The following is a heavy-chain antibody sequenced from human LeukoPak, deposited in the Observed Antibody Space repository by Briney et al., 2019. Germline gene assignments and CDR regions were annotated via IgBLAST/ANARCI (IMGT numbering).Heavy chain of an antibody. CDR1: GYTFTSYA. CDR2: INTNTGNP. J-gene: IGHJ4*02. V-gene: IGHV7-4-1*02. D-gene: IGHD6-13*01. Sequence: GASVKVSCKASGYTFTSYAMNWVRQAPGQWLEWMGWINTNTGNPTYAQGFTGRFVFSLDTSVSAAYLQISSLKAEDTAVYYCARDLQRSSSNGGVLFDYWGQGTLVTVSS. CDR3: ARDLQRSSSNGGVLFDY.